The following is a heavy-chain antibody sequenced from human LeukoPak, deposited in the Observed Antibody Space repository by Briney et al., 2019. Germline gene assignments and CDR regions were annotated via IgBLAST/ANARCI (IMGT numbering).Heavy chain of an antibody. CDR3: ARGPDVRFSYYFDY. CDR1: GFTFSSYA. J-gene: IGHJ4*02. D-gene: IGHD4-17*01. CDR2: ISGSSSST. Sequence: PGGSLRLSCAASGFTFSSYAMSWVRQAPGKGLEWVSAISGSSSSTYYADSVKGRFTISRDNSKNTLYLQMNSLRAEDTAVYYCARGPDVRFSYYFDYWGQGTLVTVSS. V-gene: IGHV3-23*01.